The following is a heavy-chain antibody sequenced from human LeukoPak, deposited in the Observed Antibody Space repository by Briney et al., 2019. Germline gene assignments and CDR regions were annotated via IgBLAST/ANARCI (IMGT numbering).Heavy chain of an antibody. Sequence: GGSLRLSCAASGFTFSGSAMHWVRQASGKGLEWVGRIRSKANSYATAYAASVKGRFTISRDDSKNTAYLQMNSLKTEDTAVYYCTMETYYYGSGSYFGHYYYYMDVWGKGTTVTISS. CDR2: IRSKANSYAT. D-gene: IGHD3-10*01. V-gene: IGHV3-73*01. J-gene: IGHJ6*03. CDR1: GFTFSGSA. CDR3: TMETYYYGSGSYFGHYYYYMDV.